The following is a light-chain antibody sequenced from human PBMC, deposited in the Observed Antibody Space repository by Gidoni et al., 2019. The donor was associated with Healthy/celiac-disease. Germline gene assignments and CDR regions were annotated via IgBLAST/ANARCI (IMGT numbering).Light chain of an antibody. CDR2: SNN. Sequence: QSVLTQPPSASGTPGQRVTISCSGSSSNIGSNTVNLYQQLPGTAPKLLIYSNNQRPSGVPNRFSGSKSGTSASLAISGLHSEDEADYYCAAWDDSLNGRVFGGGTKLTVL. CDR1: SSNIGSNT. V-gene: IGLV1-44*01. CDR3: AAWDDSLNGRV. J-gene: IGLJ3*02.